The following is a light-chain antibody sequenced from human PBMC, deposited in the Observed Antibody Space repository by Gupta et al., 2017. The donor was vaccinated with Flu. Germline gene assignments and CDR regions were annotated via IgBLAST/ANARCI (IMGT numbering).Light chain of an antibody. J-gene: IGKJ4*01. Sequence: SLALGATTTLGSSVSHTGSSSYLEEYQQTPAQAPRLLIYGAATRATGIRDRLSGSGAGTDFRLSISRIVPDDFVASYCHHEGSSPPVTFGGGTKVEIK. V-gene: IGKV3-20*01. CDR2: GAA. CDR3: HHEGSSPPVT. CDR1: HTGSSSY.